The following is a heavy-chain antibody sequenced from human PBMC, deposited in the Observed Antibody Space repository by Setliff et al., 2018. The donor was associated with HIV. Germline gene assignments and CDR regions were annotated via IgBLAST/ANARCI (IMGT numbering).Heavy chain of an antibody. CDR1: GGSISSGGYW. Sequence: SETLSLTCTVSGGSISSGGYWWAGIRQPAGKGLEWIGHIYSSGSANYNLSLKSRVTISKDTSKNQVHLNMSSVTAADSATYYCATMGAQGTYLDNWGQGTLVTVSS. CDR3: ATMGAQGTYLDN. CDR2: IYSSGSA. V-gene: IGHV4-61*09. J-gene: IGHJ4*02. D-gene: IGHD1-26*01.